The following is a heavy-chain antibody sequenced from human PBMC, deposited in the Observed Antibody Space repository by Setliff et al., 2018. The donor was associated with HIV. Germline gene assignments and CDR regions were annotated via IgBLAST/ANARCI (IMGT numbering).Heavy chain of an antibody. CDR2: IFPGDSDT. CDR1: GFNFNTDW. CDR3: AWSGKFGELYGY. D-gene: IGHD3-10*01. V-gene: IGHV5-51*01. Sequence: GESLKISCQGSGFNFNTDWIVWVRQIPGKGLEWMGSIFPGDSDTRYSPSFEDQVTISVDKSISTAYLQWRSLKTSDTAIYYCAWSGKFGELYGYWGQGTLVTVSS. J-gene: IGHJ4*02.